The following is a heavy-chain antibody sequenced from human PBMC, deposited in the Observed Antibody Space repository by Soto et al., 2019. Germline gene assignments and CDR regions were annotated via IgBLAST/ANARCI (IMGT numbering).Heavy chain of an antibody. J-gene: IGHJ5*02. D-gene: IGHD4-4*01. CDR2: ISYSGST. CDR1: GGSLSSGGYY. V-gene: IGHV4-31*03. CDR3: ARQYDYSIPNCFDP. Sequence: QVQLQESGPGLVKPSQTLSLTCSVSGGSLSSGGYYWSWIRQYPGKGLEWIGYISYSGSTYYNPSLKSRVSISVDTSKNQFSLKLSSVTAADTAVYYCARQYDYSIPNCFDPWGQGTLVTVSS.